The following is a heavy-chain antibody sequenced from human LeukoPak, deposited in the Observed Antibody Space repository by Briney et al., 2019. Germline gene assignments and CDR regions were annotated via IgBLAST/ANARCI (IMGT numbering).Heavy chain of an antibody. J-gene: IGHJ3*02. CDR2: INPSGGST. Sequence: ASVKVSCKASGYTFTGYDMHWVRQAPGQGLEWMGIINPSGGSTSYAQKFQGRVTMTRDTSTSTVYMELSSLRSEDTAVYYCASTGYCSGGSCYAGTDAFDIWGQGTMVTVSS. D-gene: IGHD2-15*01. CDR1: GYTFTGYD. CDR3: ASTGYCSGGSCYAGTDAFDI. V-gene: IGHV1-46*01.